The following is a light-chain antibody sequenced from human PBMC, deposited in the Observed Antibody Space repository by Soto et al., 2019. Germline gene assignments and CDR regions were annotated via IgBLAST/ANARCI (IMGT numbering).Light chain of an antibody. Sequence: QPVLTQPASVSGSPGQSITISCTGTSSDVGSYNLVSWYQQHPGKAPKLMIYEVSKRPSGVSNRFSGSKSGNTASLTISGLQAEDEADYYCCSYAGSSTSFDVFGTGTKLTVL. CDR2: EVS. J-gene: IGLJ1*01. CDR1: SSDVGSYNL. CDR3: CSYAGSSTSFDV. V-gene: IGLV2-23*02.